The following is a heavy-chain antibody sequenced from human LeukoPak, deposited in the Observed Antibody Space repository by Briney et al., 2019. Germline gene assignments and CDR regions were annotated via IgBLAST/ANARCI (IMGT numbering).Heavy chain of an antibody. CDR3: ARGEYYGSGSYLVDYYAMDA. J-gene: IGHJ6*04. CDR1: GYSFINYY. CDR2: INPSDGSA. V-gene: IGHV1-46*01. D-gene: IGHD3-10*01. Sequence: GASVKVSCKASGYSFINYYLHWVRQVPGQGLEWMGIINPSDGSASYAQRFQGRLTMTRETSTSTVYMELSSLNSEDTAVYYCARGEYYGSGSYLVDYYAMDAWGKGTTVTVSS.